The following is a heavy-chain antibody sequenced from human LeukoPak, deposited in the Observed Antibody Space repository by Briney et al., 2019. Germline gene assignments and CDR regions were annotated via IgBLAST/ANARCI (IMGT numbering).Heavy chain of an antibody. CDR1: GFTFSSYA. V-gene: IGHV3-30*04. Sequence: PGGSLRLSCAASGFTFSSYAMHWVRQAPGKGLEWVAVISYDGSNKYYADSVKGRFTISRDNSKNTLYLQMNSLRAEDTAVYYCARGGARITIFGVVITRQFDYWGQGTLVTVSS. CDR3: ARGGARITIFGVVITRQFDY. D-gene: IGHD3-3*01. CDR2: ISYDGSNK. J-gene: IGHJ4*02.